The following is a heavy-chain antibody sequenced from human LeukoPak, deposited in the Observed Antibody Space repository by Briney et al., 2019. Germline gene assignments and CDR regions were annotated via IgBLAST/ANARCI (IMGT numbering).Heavy chain of an antibody. CDR3: ARAPPDIVVVPAAHAFDI. CDR1: GGSISSYY. CDR2: IYTSGST. D-gene: IGHD2-2*01. J-gene: IGHJ3*02. Sequence: SETLPLTCTVSGGSISSYYWSWIRQPAGKGLEWIGRIYTSGSTNYNPSLKSRVTMSVDTSKNQFSLKLSSVTAADTAVYYCARAPPDIVVVPAAHAFDIWGQGTMVTVSS. V-gene: IGHV4-4*07.